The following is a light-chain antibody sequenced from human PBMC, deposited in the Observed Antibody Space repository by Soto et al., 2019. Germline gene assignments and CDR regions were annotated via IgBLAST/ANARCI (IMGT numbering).Light chain of an antibody. J-gene: IGLJ3*02. V-gene: IGLV2-14*03. CDR3: CSLTISSTRV. CDR2: DVN. Sequence: QSALTQPASVSGSPGQSITISCTGTNSDIGAYNYVSWYQQHPGKAPKLLIHDVNNRPSGVSDRFSGSKSGNTASLTISGLQAEDETDYYCCSLTISSTRVFGGGTKLTVL. CDR1: NSDIGAYNY.